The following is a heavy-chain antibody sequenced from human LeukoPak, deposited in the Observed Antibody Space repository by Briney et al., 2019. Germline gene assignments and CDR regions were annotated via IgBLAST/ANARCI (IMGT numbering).Heavy chain of an antibody. CDR1: GGSISSCY. Sequence: SETLSLTCTVSGGSISSCYWSWIRQPAGKGLEWIGRIYTSGSTNYNPSLKSRVTMSVDTSKNQFSLKLSSVTAADTAVYYCARVIAAAGPYYYYYYMDVWGKGTTVTISS. J-gene: IGHJ6*03. CDR3: ARVIAAAGPYYYYYYMDV. V-gene: IGHV4-4*07. D-gene: IGHD6-13*01. CDR2: IYTSGST.